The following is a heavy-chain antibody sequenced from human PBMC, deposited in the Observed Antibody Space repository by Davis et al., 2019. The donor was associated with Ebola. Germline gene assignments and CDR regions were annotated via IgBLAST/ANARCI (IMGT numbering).Heavy chain of an antibody. Sequence: ASVKVSCKASGYTFTSYGISWVRQAPGQGLEWMGWISAYNGNTNYAQKLQGRVTMTTDTSTSTAYMELRSLRSDDTAVYYCAGDLSYYDSSGYHYWGQGTLVTVSS. J-gene: IGHJ4*02. CDR3: AGDLSYYDSSGYHY. D-gene: IGHD3-22*01. CDR2: ISAYNGNT. CDR1: GYTFTSYG. V-gene: IGHV1-18*01.